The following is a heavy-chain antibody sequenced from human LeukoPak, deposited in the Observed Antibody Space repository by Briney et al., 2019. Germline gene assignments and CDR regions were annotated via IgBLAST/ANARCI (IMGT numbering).Heavy chain of an antibody. CDR3: ARDEEIVVVPAARNGAFDI. CDR2: ISYDGSNK. D-gene: IGHD2-2*01. Sequence: PGGSLRLSCAASGFTFSSYAMHWVRQAPGKGLEWVAVISYDGSNKYYADSVKGRFTISRDNSKNTLYLQMNSLRAEDTAVYYCARDEEIVVVPAARNGAFDIWGQGTMVTVSS. J-gene: IGHJ3*02. V-gene: IGHV3-30*01. CDR1: GFTFSSYA.